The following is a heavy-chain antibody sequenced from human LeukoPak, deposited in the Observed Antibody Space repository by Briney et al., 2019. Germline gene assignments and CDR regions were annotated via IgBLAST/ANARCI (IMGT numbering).Heavy chain of an antibody. CDR2: ISGSGSII. Sequence: GGSLRLSCAASGFTFSTYEMNWVRQAPGKRLEWVSYISGSGSIIYYADSVKGRFTISRDNAESSLSLQMNSLRAEDTAVYYCARGASRAFDIWGQGTVVTVSS. CDR1: GFTFSTYE. CDR3: ARGASRAFDI. V-gene: IGHV3-48*03. J-gene: IGHJ3*02.